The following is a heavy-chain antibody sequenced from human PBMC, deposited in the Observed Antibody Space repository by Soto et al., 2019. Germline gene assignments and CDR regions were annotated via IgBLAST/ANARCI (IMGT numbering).Heavy chain of an antibody. D-gene: IGHD2-15*01. CDR2: MNPNSGNT. CDR1: GYTFTSDD. J-gene: IGHJ6*02. V-gene: IGHV1-8*01. Sequence: QVQLVQSGAEVKKPGASVKVSCKASGYTFTSDDINWVRQATGQGLEWMGWMNPNSGNTGYAQKFQGRVTMTRNTSISTAYMELSSLRSEDTAVYYCEVVAATDYYYGMDVWGQGTTVTVSS. CDR3: EVVAATDYYYGMDV.